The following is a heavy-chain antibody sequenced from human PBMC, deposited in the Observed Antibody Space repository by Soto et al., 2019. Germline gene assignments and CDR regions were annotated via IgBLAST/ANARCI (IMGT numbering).Heavy chain of an antibody. CDR1: GGTFSSYA. CDR2: IIPIFGTA. CDR3: AREVVVAATGWFDP. V-gene: IGHV1-69*12. D-gene: IGHD2-15*01. J-gene: IGHJ5*02. Sequence: QVQLVQSGAEVKKPGSSVKVSCKASGGTFSSYAISWVRQAPGQGLEWMGGIIPIFGTANYAQNFQGSVTITADESTSTAYMELSSLRSEDTAGYYCAREVVVAATGWFDPWGQGTLVTVSS.